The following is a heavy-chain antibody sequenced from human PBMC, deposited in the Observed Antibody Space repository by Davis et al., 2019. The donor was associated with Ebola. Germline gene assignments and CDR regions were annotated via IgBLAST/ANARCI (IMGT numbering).Heavy chain of an antibody. Sequence: GGSLRLSCAASGFTFSSYAMSWVRQAPGKGLEWVSAISGSGGSTYYADSVKGRFTISRDNAKNSLYLQMNSLRDEDTAVYYCARDIVVVPAAIRSWDAFDIWGQGTMVTVSS. J-gene: IGHJ3*02. V-gene: IGHV3-23*01. CDR3: ARDIVVVPAAIRSWDAFDI. CDR2: ISGSGGST. D-gene: IGHD2-2*01. CDR1: GFTFSSYA.